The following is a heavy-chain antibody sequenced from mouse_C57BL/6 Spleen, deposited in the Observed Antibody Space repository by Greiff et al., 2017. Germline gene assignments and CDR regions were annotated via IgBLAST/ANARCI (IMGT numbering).Heavy chain of an antibody. J-gene: IGHJ2*01. CDR1: GFTFSSYA. Sequence: EVQRVESGGGLVKPGGSLKLSCAASGFTFSSYAMSWVRQTPEKRLEWVATISDGGSYTYYPDNVKGRFTISRDNAKNNLYLQMSHLKSEDTAMYYCARDHRYYFDYWGQGTTLTVSS. CDR2: ISDGGSYT. V-gene: IGHV5-4*01. CDR3: ARDHRYYFDY.